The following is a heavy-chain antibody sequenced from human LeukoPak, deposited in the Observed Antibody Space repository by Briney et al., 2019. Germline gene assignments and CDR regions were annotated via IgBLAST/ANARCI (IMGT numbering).Heavy chain of an antibody. J-gene: IGHJ4*02. CDR2: IYYSGST. CDR1: GGSISSYY. Sequence: PSETLSLTCTVSGGSISSYYWSWIRQPPGKGLKWIGYIYYSGSTNYNPSLKSRVTISVDTSKNQFSLKLSSVTAADTALYYCARERLEYCGGNCYAYFDSWAREPWSPSPQ. D-gene: IGHD2-21*01. V-gene: IGHV4-59*01. CDR3: ARERLEYCGGNCYAYFDS.